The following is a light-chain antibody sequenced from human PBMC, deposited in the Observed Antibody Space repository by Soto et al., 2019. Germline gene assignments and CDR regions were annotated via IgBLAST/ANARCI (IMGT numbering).Light chain of an antibody. CDR2: DAS. CDR3: QQYNSYSGT. V-gene: IGKV1-5*01. CDR1: QSISSW. J-gene: IGKJ1*01. Sequence: DIQMTQSPSTLSASVGDRVTITCLASQSISSWLARYQQKPGKAPKLLIYDASSLESGVPSRFSGSGSGTEFPLTISSLQPDDFAPYYCQQYNSYSGTFGQGTKVEIK.